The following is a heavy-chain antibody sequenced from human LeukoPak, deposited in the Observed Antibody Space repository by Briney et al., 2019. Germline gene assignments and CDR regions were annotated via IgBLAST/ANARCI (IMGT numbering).Heavy chain of an antibody. V-gene: IGHV1-2*02. CDR2: INPHTGAA. J-gene: IGHJ4*02. D-gene: IGHD3-22*01. CDR1: GYTFIENY. Sequence: GASVKVSCKVSGYTFIENYLHWVRQAPGQGLEWMGLINPHTGAANYSHKFQGRVTMTRDTSISTAYMHLTRLKFDDTAIYYCARGKRGYSPWGQGTPVTVSS. CDR3: ARGKRGYSP.